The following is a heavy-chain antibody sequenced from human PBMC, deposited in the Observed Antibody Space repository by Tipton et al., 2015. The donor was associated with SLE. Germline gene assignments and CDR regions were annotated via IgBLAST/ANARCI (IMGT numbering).Heavy chain of an antibody. CDR2: TYYRSRWYN. V-gene: IGHV6-1*01. CDR3: ARHGVGFWNYDY. Sequence: TLSLTCAISGDSVSSNSAAWNWIRQSPSRGLEWLGRTYYRSRWYNDYAVSVKSRITFNPDTSKNQFSLKLSSVTAADTAVYYCARHGVGFWNYDYWGQGTLVTVSS. J-gene: IGHJ4*02. CDR1: GDSVSSNSAA. D-gene: IGHD1-7*01.